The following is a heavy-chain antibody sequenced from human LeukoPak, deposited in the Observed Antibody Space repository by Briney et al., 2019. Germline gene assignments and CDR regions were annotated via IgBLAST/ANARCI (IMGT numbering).Heavy chain of an antibody. J-gene: IGHJ3*02. D-gene: IGHD6-13*01. V-gene: IGHV4-61*01. Sequence: SETLSLTCTVSGGSIGSSTYYWSWIRQPPGKGLEWIGYIYYSGSTNYNPSLKSRVTISVDTSKNQFSLKLSSVTAADTAVYYCARDSEGDSSSWYSDAFDIWGQGTMVTVSS. CDR2: IYYSGST. CDR1: GGSIGSSTYY. CDR3: ARDSEGDSSSWYSDAFDI.